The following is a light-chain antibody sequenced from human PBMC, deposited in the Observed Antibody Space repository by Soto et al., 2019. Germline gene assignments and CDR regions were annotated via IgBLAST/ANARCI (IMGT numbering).Light chain of an antibody. V-gene: IGKV3-15*01. CDR2: GAY. CDR1: QSVSSN. CDR3: QQYNNWPPIT. J-gene: IGKJ5*01. Sequence: EIVMTQSPATLSVSPGERATLSCRARQSVSSNLAWYQQKPCQAPRLLIYGAYTRATGIPARFSGSGSGTEFTLTISSLLSEDFSVYYCQQYNNWPPITFGRGTRLEIK.